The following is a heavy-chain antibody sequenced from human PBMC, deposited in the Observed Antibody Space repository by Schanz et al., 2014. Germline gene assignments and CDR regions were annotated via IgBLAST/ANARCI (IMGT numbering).Heavy chain of an antibody. J-gene: IGHJ4*02. CDR3: ARDGYRNGRPFDH. CDR1: GFTFSIHY. Sequence: EVQLVESGGGLVQPGGSLRLSCAASGFTFSIHYMSWVRQAPGKRLEWVANIRQDGSAKFYVDSVNSRFAISRDNAENSVYLQMNSLRAEDTAVYYCARDGYRNGRPFDHWGQGTRVTVSA. D-gene: IGHD5-18*01. V-gene: IGHV3-7*01. CDR2: IRQDGSAK.